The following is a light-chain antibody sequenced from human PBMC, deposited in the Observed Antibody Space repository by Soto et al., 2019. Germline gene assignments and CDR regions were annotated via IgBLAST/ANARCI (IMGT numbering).Light chain of an antibody. CDR2: EVS. CDR3: CSYAGSSTPLS. V-gene: IGLV2-23*02. J-gene: IGLJ1*01. Sequence: QSALTQPASVSGAAGQAITISCTGTSSDVGSYNLVSWYQQHPGKAPKLMIYEVSKRPSGVSNRFSGSKSGNTASLTISGLQAEDEADYYCCSYAGSSTPLSFGTGTKVTVL. CDR1: SSDVGSYNL.